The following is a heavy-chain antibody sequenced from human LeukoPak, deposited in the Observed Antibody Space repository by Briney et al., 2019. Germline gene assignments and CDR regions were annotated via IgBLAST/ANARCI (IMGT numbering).Heavy chain of an antibody. CDR1: GYTLTELS. CDR2: FDPEDGET. V-gene: IGHV1-24*01. D-gene: IGHD4-23*01. Sequence: ASVKVSCKVSGYTLTELSMHWVRQAPGKGLEWMGGFDPEDGETIYAQKFQGRVTMTEDTPTDTAYMELSSLRSEDTAVYYCATDRWTDRAFDIWGQGTMVTVSS. J-gene: IGHJ3*02. CDR3: ATDRWTDRAFDI.